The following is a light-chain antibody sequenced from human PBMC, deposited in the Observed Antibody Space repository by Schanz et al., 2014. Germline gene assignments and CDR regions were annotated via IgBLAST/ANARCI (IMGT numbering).Light chain of an antibody. V-gene: IGLV2-8*01. J-gene: IGLJ2*01. CDR2: EVS. CDR1: SSDVGGYNY. Sequence: QSALTQPPSASGSPGQSVTISCTGTSSDVGGYNYVSWYQQHPGEAPKLMVYEVSKRPSGVPDRFSGSKSGNTASLTISGLQAEDEADYYCSSYAVSHVVFGGGTKLTVL. CDR3: SSYAVSHVV.